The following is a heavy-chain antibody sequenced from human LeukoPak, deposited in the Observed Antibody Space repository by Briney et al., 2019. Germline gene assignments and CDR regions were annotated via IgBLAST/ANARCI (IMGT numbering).Heavy chain of an antibody. J-gene: IGHJ4*02. Sequence: PGGSLRPSGAASGFTFSSYAMSWVRQAPGKGLEWVSAISGSGGSTYYADSVKGRFTISRDNSKNTLYLQMNSLRAEDTAVYYCAKALPRRVLLWPYFDYWGQGTLVTVSS. D-gene: IGHD3-10*01. CDR2: ISGSGGST. CDR3: AKALPRRVLLWPYFDY. V-gene: IGHV3-23*01. CDR1: GFTFSSYA.